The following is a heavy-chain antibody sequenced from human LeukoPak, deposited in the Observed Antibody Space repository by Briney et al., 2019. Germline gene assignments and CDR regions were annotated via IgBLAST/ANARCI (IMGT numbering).Heavy chain of an antibody. Sequence: GRSLRLSCAASGFTFSSYGMHWVRQASGKGLEWVAVISYDGSNKYYADSVKGRFTISRDNSKNTLYLQMNSLRAEDTAVYYCAKVGANYYYYYGMDVWGKGTTVTVSS. CDR1: GFTFSSYG. CDR3: AKVGANYYYYYGMDV. D-gene: IGHD1-26*01. J-gene: IGHJ6*04. V-gene: IGHV3-30*18. CDR2: ISYDGSNK.